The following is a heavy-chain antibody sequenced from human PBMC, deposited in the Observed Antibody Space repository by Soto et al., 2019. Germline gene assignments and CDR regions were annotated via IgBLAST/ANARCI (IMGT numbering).Heavy chain of an antibody. J-gene: IGHJ4*02. CDR3: ARVYYDILTGYYYFDY. CDR1: GGSISSSSYY. CDR2: IYYSGST. Sequence: QLQLQESGPGLVKPSETLSLTCTVSGGSISSSSYYWGWIRQPPGKGLEWIGSIYYSGSTYYNPSLKIRVTISVDTSKNQFSLKLSSVTAADTAVYYCARVYYDILTGYYYFDYWGQGTLVTVSS. V-gene: IGHV4-39*01. D-gene: IGHD3-9*01.